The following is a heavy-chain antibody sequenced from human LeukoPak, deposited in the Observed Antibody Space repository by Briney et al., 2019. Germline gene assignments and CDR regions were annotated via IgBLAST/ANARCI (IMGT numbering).Heavy chain of an antibody. Sequence: GGSLRLSCAASGFTVGSKYMSWVRQAPGKGLEWVSSIASNNDYRYSADALRGRFTISRDNAKNSLFLQMNSLRPDDTAVYYCARKSLVVGTNAFDIWGQGTMVTVSS. CDR1: GFTVGSKY. D-gene: IGHD2-15*01. CDR3: ARKSLVVGTNAFDI. J-gene: IGHJ3*02. CDR2: IASNNDYR. V-gene: IGHV3-21*06.